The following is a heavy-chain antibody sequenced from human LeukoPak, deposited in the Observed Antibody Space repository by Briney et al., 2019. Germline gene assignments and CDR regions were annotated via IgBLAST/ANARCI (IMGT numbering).Heavy chain of an antibody. CDR2: ISYDGSNE. Sequence: PGRSLRLSCAASGFTFSSYAINWVRQSPGKGPEWVALISYDGSNEFYADSVKGRFTISRDNSKNTLYLQMNSLRPEDTAVYYCAREGVGVMGIFDYWGQGTLVTVSS. CDR1: GFTFSSYA. CDR3: AREGVGVMGIFDY. J-gene: IGHJ4*02. D-gene: IGHD3-16*01. V-gene: IGHV3-30*04.